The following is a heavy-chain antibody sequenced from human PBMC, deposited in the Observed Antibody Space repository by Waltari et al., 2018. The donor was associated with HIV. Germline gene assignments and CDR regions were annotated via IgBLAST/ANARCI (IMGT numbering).Heavy chain of an antibody. CDR2: IKSKSDGGTV. Sequence: EVQLVESGGGLVKPGGSLRLSCVGSGFTFKIAWINWVRQAPGKGLEWVGRIKSKSDGGTVDYGDPVRGRFSISRDDSQNTVFLQMNSLKTEDTAVYYCTRKAFSGSYHDSWGQGALVTVSS. V-gene: IGHV3-15*01. CDR1: GFTFKIAW. CDR3: TRKAFSGSYHDS. J-gene: IGHJ4*02. D-gene: IGHD1-26*01.